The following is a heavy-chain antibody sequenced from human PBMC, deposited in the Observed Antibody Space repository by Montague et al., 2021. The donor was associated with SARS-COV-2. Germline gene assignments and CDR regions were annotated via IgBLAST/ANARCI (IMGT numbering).Heavy chain of an antibody. J-gene: IGHJ4*02. V-gene: IGHV4-61*02. CDR3: ARDFPTGRYYFDF. Sequence: TLSLTCTVSGAPINIGNYYWNWIRQPAGKGLEWIGRIYTSGSTDYNPSLKSRLTISFNTSKNEFSLRLISLTAADTAVYYCARDFPTGRYYFDFWGQGTLVIVSS. CDR1: GAPINIGNYY. CDR2: IYTSGST. D-gene: IGHD3-10*01.